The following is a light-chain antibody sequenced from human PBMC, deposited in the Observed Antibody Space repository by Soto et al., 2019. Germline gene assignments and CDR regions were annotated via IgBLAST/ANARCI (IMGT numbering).Light chain of an antibody. Sequence: DIQMTQSPSSVSASVGDRVTITCRASQPVSSWSAWYQQKPGEAPKLLIYAISSLQTGVPSRFSGSGSGTDFTLTISSLQPEDFASYYCQEANSFTFGGGTKVEIK. CDR2: AIS. V-gene: IGKV1-12*02. J-gene: IGKJ4*01. CDR3: QEANSFT. CDR1: QPVSSW.